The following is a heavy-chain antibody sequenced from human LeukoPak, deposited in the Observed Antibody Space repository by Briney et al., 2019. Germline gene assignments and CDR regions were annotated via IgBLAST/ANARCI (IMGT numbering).Heavy chain of an antibody. CDR2: LSTSGSYI. D-gene: IGHD3-3*01. V-gene: IGHV3-21*01. Sequence: GGSLRLSCAASGFIVNDFDMNWVRQAPGKGLEWVSYLSTSGSYIHYADSVKGRFTISRDAGKNSLYLQLDSLTVEDTAVYSCARGNYDFAYDPWGQGTLVTVSS. CDR3: ARGNYDFAYDP. J-gene: IGHJ5*02. CDR1: GFIVNDFD.